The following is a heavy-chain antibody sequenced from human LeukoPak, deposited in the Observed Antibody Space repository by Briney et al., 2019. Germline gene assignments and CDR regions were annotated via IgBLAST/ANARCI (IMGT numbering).Heavy chain of an antibody. CDR2: ISGSGAST. CDR1: GFTFSSYA. Sequence: GGSLRLPCAASGFTFSSYAMTWVRQAPGKGLEWVSAISGSGASTYYADSVKGRFTISRDNSKNTLYLQMNSLRAEDTAVYYCAKDTSPGYDFWSGYYGSIDYWGQGTLVTVSS. J-gene: IGHJ4*02. CDR3: AKDTSPGYDFWSGYYGSIDY. V-gene: IGHV3-23*01. D-gene: IGHD3-3*01.